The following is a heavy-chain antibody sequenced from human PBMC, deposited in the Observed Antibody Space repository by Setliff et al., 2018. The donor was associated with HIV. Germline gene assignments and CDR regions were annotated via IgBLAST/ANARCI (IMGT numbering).Heavy chain of an antibody. CDR3: ARNSKNWNYPVEYYDYYMDV. V-gene: IGHV4-34*09. CDR1: SGSFSGYY. CDR2: INHSGGT. D-gene: IGHD1-7*01. J-gene: IGHJ6*03. Sequence: SETLSLTCAVYSGSFSGYYWSWIRQPPGKGLEWIGEINHSGGTKYNPSLKSRVTISLDTSKNQFSLKVSSMTAADTAVYYCARNSKNWNYPVEYYDYYMDVWGTGTTVTVSS.